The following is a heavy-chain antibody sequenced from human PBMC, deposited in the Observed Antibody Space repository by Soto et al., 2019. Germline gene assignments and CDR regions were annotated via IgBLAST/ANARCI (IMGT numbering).Heavy chain of an antibody. V-gene: IGHV3-30-3*01. CDR1: GFTFSSYA. CDR3: ARDPTYYDILTGYYIGLFDY. Sequence: QVQLVESGGGVVQPGRSLRLSCAASGFTFSSYAMHWVRQAPGKGLEWVAVISYDGSNKYYADSVKGRFTISRDNSKNTLYLQMTSLRAEDTAVYYCARDPTYYDILTGYYIGLFDYWGQGTLVTVSS. J-gene: IGHJ4*02. D-gene: IGHD3-9*01. CDR2: ISYDGSNK.